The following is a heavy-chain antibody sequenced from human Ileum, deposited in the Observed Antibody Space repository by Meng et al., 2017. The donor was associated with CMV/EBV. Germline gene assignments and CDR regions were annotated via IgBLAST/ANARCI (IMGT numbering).Heavy chain of an antibody. V-gene: IGHV3-23*01. Sequence: FTCSSCAMSWVRRAPGKGLEWVSGLSSSGGSKYYADSMTGRFTLSRNNSKNMLYLQMNSLRVEDTAVYYCAKNTFYYGNSGPPTYFDLWGRGTLVTVSS. D-gene: IGHD3-22*01. CDR2: LSSSGGSK. CDR3: AKNTFYYGNSGPPTYFDL. CDR1: FTCSSCA. J-gene: IGHJ2*01.